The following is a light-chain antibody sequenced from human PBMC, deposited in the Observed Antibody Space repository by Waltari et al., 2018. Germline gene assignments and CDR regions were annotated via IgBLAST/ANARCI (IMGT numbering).Light chain of an antibody. Sequence: QSVLTQPPSVSGAPGQRVTISITGSGPNIGAGYAVHCYQQLPRAAPKLLIYGSSTRPLGVPDRFFGSTSGTSASLTITGLQAEDEADYYCQSYDTSLSVVFGGGTKLTVL. J-gene: IGLJ3*02. CDR3: QSYDTSLSVV. V-gene: IGLV1-40*01. CDR2: GSS. CDR1: GPNIGAGYA.